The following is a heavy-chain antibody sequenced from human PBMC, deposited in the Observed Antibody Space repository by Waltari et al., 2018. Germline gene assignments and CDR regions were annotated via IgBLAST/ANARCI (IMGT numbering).Heavy chain of an antibody. J-gene: IGHJ6*02. Sequence: QVQLQESGPGLVKPSQTLSLPCPVSGCSIRRGDYYWSWIRQPPGKGLEWIGYIYYSGSTYYNPSLKSRVTISVDTSKNQFSLKLSSVTAADTAVYYCEAGFGELFSMDVWGQGTTVTVSS. CDR2: IYYSGST. CDR1: GCSIRRGDYY. D-gene: IGHD3-10*01. V-gene: IGHV4-30-4*01. CDR3: EAGFGELFSMDV.